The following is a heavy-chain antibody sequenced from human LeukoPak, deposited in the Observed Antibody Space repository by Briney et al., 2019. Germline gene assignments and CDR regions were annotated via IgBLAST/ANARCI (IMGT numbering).Heavy chain of an antibody. D-gene: IGHD3-22*01. CDR1: GFTFYSYA. CDR3: AKGSGYYPEGSDY. J-gene: IGHJ4*02. Sequence: GGSLRLPCAASGFTFYSYAMSWVRQAPGKGLEWVSTISGSGAGAYYADSVKGRLTISRDNSKNTLYLQMNSLRAEDTAVYYCAKGSGYYPEGSDYWGQGTLVTVSS. CDR2: ISGSGAGA. V-gene: IGHV3-23*01.